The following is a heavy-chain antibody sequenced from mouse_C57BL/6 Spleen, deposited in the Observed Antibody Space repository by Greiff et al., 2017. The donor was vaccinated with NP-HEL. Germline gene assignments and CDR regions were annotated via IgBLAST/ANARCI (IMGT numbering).Heavy chain of an antibody. Sequence: VQLQQPGAELVRPGTSVKLSCKASGYTLTSYWMHWVKQRPGQGLEWIGVIDPSDSYTNYTQKFKGKATLTVDTSSSTAYVQLSSLTSEDSAVYYCARGGNRGWFAYWGQGTLVTVSA. V-gene: IGHV1-59*01. CDR1: GYTLTSYW. D-gene: IGHD2-1*01. J-gene: IGHJ3*01. CDR3: ARGGNRGWFAY. CDR2: IDPSDSYT.